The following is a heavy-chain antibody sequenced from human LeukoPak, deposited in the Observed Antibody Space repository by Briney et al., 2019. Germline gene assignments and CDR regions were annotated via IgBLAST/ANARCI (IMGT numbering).Heavy chain of an antibody. Sequence: SETLSLTCAVYGGSLRGFYCSWIRQPPGTGLEWMGEINHSGSTNYNPSLKSRVAMSVDTSKNQFSLKPSSVTAADMAVYYCARIKWLPNYYFDYWGQGTLVTVSS. CDR1: GGSLRGFY. V-gene: IGHV4-34*01. J-gene: IGHJ4*02. CDR2: INHSGST. D-gene: IGHD5-12*01. CDR3: ARIKWLPNYYFDY.